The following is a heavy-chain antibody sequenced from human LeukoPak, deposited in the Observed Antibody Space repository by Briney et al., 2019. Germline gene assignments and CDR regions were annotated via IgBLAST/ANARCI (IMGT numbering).Heavy chain of an antibody. CDR2: INPATGMNPNSGGT. CDR1: GYRFTDFH. V-gene: IGHV1-2*02. D-gene: IGHD2-15*01. Sequence: ASVKVSCEPSGYRFTDFHIHWVRQAPGQGIEWMGWINPATGMNPNSGGTYYAKKFRGRVTMTTDTSSSTVHLEMRSLTIDDTAVYFCVRVQEMLPEFEFWGQGTLLTVSS. J-gene: IGHJ4*02. CDR3: VRVQEMLPEFEF.